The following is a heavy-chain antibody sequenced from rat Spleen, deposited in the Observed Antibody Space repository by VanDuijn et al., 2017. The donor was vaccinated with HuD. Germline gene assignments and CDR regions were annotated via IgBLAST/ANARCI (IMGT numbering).Heavy chain of an antibody. J-gene: IGHJ2*01. CDR1: GLSLTSNS. CDR2: IWTGGST. CDR3: ARSTTMMVVMG. V-gene: IGHV2-47*01. Sequence: QVQLKESGPGLVQPSQTLSLTCTVSGLSLTSNSVSWIRQPPGKGLEWMGIIWTGGSTESNSTLKSRLSISRDTSKSQVFLKMNRLQTEDIATYYCARSTTMMVVMGWGQGVMVTVSS. D-gene: IGHD1-12*02.